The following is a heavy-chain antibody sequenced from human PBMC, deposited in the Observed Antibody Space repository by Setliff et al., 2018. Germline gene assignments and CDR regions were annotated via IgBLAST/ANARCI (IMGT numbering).Heavy chain of an antibody. Sequence: ETLSLTCTVSGGSITRHYYTWIRQPPGKGLEWIGTMYFSGNTYYDPSLKSRVTMSVDTSKNQFTLRLTSVTAADTAFYYCARTYDVLTGYPSWLDPWGQGTLVTVSS. CDR3: ARTYDVLTGYPSWLDP. CDR2: MYFSGNT. J-gene: IGHJ5*02. D-gene: IGHD3-9*01. V-gene: IGHV4-59*11. CDR1: GGSITRHY.